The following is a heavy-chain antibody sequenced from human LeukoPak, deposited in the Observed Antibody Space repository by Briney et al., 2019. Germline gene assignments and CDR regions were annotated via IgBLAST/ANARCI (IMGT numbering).Heavy chain of an antibody. CDR3: ARQNDFRLDY. D-gene: IGHD3-3*01. J-gene: IGHJ4*02. V-gene: IGHV5-51*01. Sequence: RGESLKISCKGSGYTFSSYWIGWVRQMPGKGLEWMGIIYPGDSDTRYSSSLQGQVTISVDTSIGTAYLQWSSLKASDTAIYYCARQNDFRLDYWGQGTLVTVSS. CDR2: IYPGDSDT. CDR1: GYTFSSYW.